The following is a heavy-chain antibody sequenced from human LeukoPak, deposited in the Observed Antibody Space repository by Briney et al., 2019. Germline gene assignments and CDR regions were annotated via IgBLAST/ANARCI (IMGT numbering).Heavy chain of an antibody. V-gene: IGHV1-18*01. CDR3: AGVRGSGSSFDY. D-gene: IGHD3-10*01. CDR2: ISAYNGNT. Sequence: WASVKVSRKASGYTFTSYGISWVRQAPGQRLEWMGWISAYNGNTNYAQKLQGRVTMTTDTSTSTAYMELRSLRSDDTAVYYCAGVRGSGSSFDYWGQGTLVTVSS. J-gene: IGHJ4*02. CDR1: GYTFTSYG.